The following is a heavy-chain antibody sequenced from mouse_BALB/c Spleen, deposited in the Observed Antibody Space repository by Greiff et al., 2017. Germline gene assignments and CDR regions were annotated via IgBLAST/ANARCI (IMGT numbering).Heavy chain of an antibody. CDR2: IWSGGST. J-gene: IGHJ2*01. V-gene: IGHV2-2*02. D-gene: IGHD2-4*01. Sequence: VKLQESGPGLVQPSQSLSITCTVSGFSLTSYGVHWVRQSPGKGLEWLGVIWSGGSTDYNAAFISRLSISKDNSKSQVFFKMNSLQANDTAIYYCARSTMITTVLFDYWGQGTTLTVSS. CDR1: GFSLTSYG. CDR3: ARSTMITTVLFDY.